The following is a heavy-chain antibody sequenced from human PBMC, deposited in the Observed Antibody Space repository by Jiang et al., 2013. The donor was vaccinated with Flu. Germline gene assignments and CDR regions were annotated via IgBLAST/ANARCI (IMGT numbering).Heavy chain of an antibody. CDR3: ARDSYGDWLLGETQEGFDP. CDR2: INTNTGNP. D-gene: IGHD3-9*01. V-gene: IGHV7-4-1*02. J-gene: IGHJ5*02. Sequence: GQGLEWMGWINTNTGNPTYAQGFTGRFVFSLDTSVSTAYLQISSLKAEDTAVYYCARDSYGDWLLGETQEGFDPWGQGTLVTVSS.